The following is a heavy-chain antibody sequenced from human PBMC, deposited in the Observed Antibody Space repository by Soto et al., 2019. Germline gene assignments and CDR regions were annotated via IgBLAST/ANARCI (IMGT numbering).Heavy chain of an antibody. J-gene: IGHJ4*02. CDR2: ITATGDRT. CDR3: ATMNGYFEY. CDR1: GFRFSSYS. Sequence: GGSLRLSCADSGFRFSSYSMSWVRQTPGKGLEWIAAITATGDRTYYADSVTGRFTISRDNSKKTHYLQMTSLRAEDTAMYYCATMNGYFEYWGQGTPVTVSS. D-gene: IGHD3-22*01. V-gene: IGHV3-23*01.